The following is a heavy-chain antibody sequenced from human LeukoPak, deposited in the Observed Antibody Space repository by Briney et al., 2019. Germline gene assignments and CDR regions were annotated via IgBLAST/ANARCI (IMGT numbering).Heavy chain of an antibody. V-gene: IGHV1-69*05. CDR3: ARMGTYYDFWSGYYSRYFDY. D-gene: IGHD3-3*01. CDR2: IIPIFGTA. CDR1: GFTFTSSA. Sequence: GASVKVSCKASGFTFTSSAVQWVRQAPGQGLEWMGGIIPIFGTANYAQKFQGRVTITTDESTSTAYMELSSLRSEDTAVYYWARMGTYYDFWSGYYSRYFDYWGQGTLVTVSS. J-gene: IGHJ4*02.